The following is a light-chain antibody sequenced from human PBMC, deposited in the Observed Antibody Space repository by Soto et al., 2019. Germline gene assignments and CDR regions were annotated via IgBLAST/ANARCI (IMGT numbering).Light chain of an antibody. Sequence: QSVLTQPASVSGSPGQSITISCTGTSSDVVGYNYVSWYQQHPGKAPKLMIYDVSNRPSGVSNRFSGSKSGNTASLTISGLQAEDEADYYCSSYTSSSPPHYVFGTGTKVTVL. CDR1: SSDVVGYNY. J-gene: IGLJ1*01. CDR2: DVS. CDR3: SSYTSSSPPHYV. V-gene: IGLV2-14*01.